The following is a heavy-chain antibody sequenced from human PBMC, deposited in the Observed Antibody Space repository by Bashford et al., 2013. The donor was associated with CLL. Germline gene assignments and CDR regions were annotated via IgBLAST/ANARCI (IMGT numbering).Heavy chain of an antibody. D-gene: IGHD2-2*01. J-gene: IGHJ5*02. CDR3: AGLGTSWYGGWFDP. CDR2: IYYSGST. CDR1: GGSISPYY. Sequence: SETLSLICTLSGGSISPYYWSWIRQPPGKGLEWIGYIYYSGSTNYNPSLKSRVTISVDTSKNQFSLRLTSVTAADTAVYYCAGLGTSWYGGWFDPWGQGTLVTVSS. V-gene: IGHV4-59*08.